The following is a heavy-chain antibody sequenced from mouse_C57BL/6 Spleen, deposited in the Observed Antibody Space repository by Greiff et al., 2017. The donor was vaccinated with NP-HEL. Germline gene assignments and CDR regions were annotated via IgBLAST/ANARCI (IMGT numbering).Heavy chain of an antibody. V-gene: IGHV1-19*01. CDR3: AAYYGSSSFDY. CDR1: GYTFTDYY. J-gene: IGHJ2*01. CDR2: INPYNGGT. D-gene: IGHD1-1*01. Sequence: VQLQQSGPVLVKPGASVKMSCKASGYTFTDYYMNWVKQSHGKSLEWIGVINPYNGGTSYNQKFKGKATLTVDKSSSTAYMELNSLTSEDSAVYYCAAYYGSSSFDYWGQGTTLTVSS.